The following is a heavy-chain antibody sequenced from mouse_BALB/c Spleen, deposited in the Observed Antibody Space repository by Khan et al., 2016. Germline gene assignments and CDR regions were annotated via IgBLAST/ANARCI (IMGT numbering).Heavy chain of an antibody. Sequence: VQLKQSGAELVKPGASVKLSCTASGFNIKDTYMHWVKQRPEQGLEWIGKIDPANGNTKYDPKFQGKATITADTSSNTAYLQLSSLTSEDTAVYYLARAYYDYWFAYWGQGTLVTVSA. CDR3: ARAYYDYWFAY. J-gene: IGHJ3*01. V-gene: IGHV14-3*02. CDR2: IDPANGNT. D-gene: IGHD2-4*01. CDR1: GFNIKDTY.